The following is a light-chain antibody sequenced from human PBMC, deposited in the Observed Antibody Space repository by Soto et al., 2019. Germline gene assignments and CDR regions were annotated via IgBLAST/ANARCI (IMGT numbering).Light chain of an antibody. V-gene: IGKV3-11*01. J-gene: IGKJ2*01. CDR2: DAS. CDR1: QSVSSY. Sequence: EIVLTQSPATLSLSPGERATLSCRASQSVSSYLAWYQQKPGQAPRLLIYDASNRATGIPARFSGSGSGTDFTLTISSLEPEDVAVYYCQQRSNWPPTFGQGTKLETK. CDR3: QQRSNWPPT.